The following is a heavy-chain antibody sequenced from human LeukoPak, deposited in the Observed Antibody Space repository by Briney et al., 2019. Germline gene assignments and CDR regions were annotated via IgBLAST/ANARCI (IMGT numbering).Heavy chain of an antibody. CDR1: GYTLTELS. D-gene: IGHD1-26*01. CDR3: ATEVSDYYGMDV. V-gene: IGHV1-24*01. J-gene: IGHJ6*02. Sequence: GASVKVSCKVSGYTLTELSMHWVRQAPGKGLEWMGGFDPEDGETIYAQKFQGRVTMTEDTSTDTAYMELRSLRSEDTAVYYCATEVSDYYGMDVWGQGTTVTVSS. CDR2: FDPEDGET.